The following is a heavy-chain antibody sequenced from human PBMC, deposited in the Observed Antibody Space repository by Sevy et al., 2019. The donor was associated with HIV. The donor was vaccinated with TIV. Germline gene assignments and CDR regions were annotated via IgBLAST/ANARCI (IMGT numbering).Heavy chain of an antibody. V-gene: IGHV3-48*02. CDR3: ARDREDIVLMVYAIPDYFDY. CDR2: ISSSSSTI. J-gene: IGHJ4*02. CDR1: GFTFSSYS. Sequence: GGSLRLSCAASGFTFSSYSMNWVRQAPGKGLEWVSYISSSSSTIYYAGSVKGRFTISRDNAKNSLYLQMNSLRDEDTAVYYCARDREDIVLMVYAIPDYFDYWGQGTLVTVSS. D-gene: IGHD2-8*01.